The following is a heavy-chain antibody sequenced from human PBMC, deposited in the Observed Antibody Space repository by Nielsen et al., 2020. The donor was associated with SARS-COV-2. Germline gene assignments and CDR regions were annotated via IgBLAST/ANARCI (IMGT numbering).Heavy chain of an antibody. CDR3: ARGWLRGYFDL. CDR2: TYYRSKWYN. D-gene: IGHD5-12*01. CDR1: GDSVSRDIG. V-gene: IGHV6-1*01. Sequence: SQTLSLTRAISGDSVSRDIGWNWIRQSPSRGLEWLGRTYYRSKWYNDYAVSVRSRMTINPDTSKNQFSLQLGSVTPEDTAVYYCARGWLRGYFDLWGQGTLVTVSS. J-gene: IGHJ4*02.